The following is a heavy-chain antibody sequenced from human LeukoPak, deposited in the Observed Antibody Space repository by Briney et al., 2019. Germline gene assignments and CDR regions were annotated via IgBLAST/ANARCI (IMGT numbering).Heavy chain of an antibody. J-gene: IGHJ4*02. CDR3: ARLYWSGGSCYLDS. Sequence: SETLSLTCIVSGGSISSSGSYWGWIRQPPGKGLEWIGSIYYSGSTYYNPSLKSRVTISVDTSENQFSLKVTSVTAADTAVYYCARLYWSGGSCYLDSWGQGTLVTVSS. V-gene: IGHV4-39*01. CDR2: IYYSGST. CDR1: GGSISSSGSY. D-gene: IGHD2-15*01.